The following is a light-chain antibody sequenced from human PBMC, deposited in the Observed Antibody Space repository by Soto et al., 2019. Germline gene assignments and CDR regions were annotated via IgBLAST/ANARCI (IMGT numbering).Light chain of an antibody. J-gene: IGKJ1*01. CDR2: GAS. V-gene: IGKV3-15*01. CDR1: QSVSSN. Sequence: EMVLTQSPATLSVSPGERATLSCRASQSVSSNLAWYQQKPGQAPRLLIYGASTRATGIPARFSASGSGTEFTLTISSLQSADFAIYYCQQYNNWPRTFGQGTKVEIK. CDR3: QQYNNWPRT.